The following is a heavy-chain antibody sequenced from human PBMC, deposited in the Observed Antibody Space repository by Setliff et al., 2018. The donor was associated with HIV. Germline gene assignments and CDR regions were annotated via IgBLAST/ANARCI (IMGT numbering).Heavy chain of an antibody. D-gene: IGHD3-16*01. CDR2: ISSSGAYI. J-gene: IGHJ4*02. V-gene: IGHV3-21*01. Sequence: GGSLRLSCAASGFAFNAYTMVWVRQAPGKGLEWVSSISSSGAYIYYPDSVKGRFTTSRDNVKNTLYLQMTSLRAEDTAVYYCARDGGEYWGQGTLVTVSS. CDR1: GFAFNAYT. CDR3: ARDGGEY.